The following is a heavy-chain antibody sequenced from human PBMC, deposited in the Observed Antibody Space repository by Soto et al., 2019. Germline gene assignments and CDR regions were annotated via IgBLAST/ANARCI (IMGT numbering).Heavy chain of an antibody. CDR2: ITYDGSFQ. CDR1: GFNFDNYG. J-gene: IGHJ4*02. CDR3: AKDRVGGTFYTPLAF. D-gene: IGHD1-7*01. Sequence: GGSVRLSCQASGFNFDNYGMHWVRQAPGKGLEWVAVITYDGSFQYYADSVKGRFTISRDNSKNTLSLHLNTLKPEDTAVYHCAKDRVGGTFYTPLAFWGQGTLVTVSS. V-gene: IGHV3-30*18.